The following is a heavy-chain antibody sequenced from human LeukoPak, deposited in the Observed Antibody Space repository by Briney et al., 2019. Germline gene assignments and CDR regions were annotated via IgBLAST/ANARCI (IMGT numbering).Heavy chain of an antibody. CDR1: GGTFSSYA. Sequence: GAPVKVSCKASGGTFSSYAISWVRQAPGQGLEWMGGIIPIFGTANYAQKFQGRVTITTDESTSTAYMELSSLRSEDTAVYYCARSVLGYCSSTSCYPYYYYYMDVWGKGTTVTVSS. CDR3: ARSVLGYCSSTSCYPYYYYYMDV. J-gene: IGHJ6*03. CDR2: IIPIFGTA. D-gene: IGHD2-2*01. V-gene: IGHV1-69*05.